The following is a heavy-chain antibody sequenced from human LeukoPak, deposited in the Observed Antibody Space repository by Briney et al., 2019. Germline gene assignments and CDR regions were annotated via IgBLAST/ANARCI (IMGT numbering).Heavy chain of an antibody. CDR3: TRGLAAAGTDWFDP. D-gene: IGHD6-13*01. CDR2: IIPILGIA. CDR1: GGTFSSYA. Sequence: GASVKVSCKASGGTFSSYAISWVRQAPGQGLEWMGRIIPILGIANYAQKFQGRVTITADKSTSTAYMELSSLRSGDTAMYYCTRGLAAAGTDWFDPWGQGTLVTVSS. J-gene: IGHJ5*02. V-gene: IGHV1-69*04.